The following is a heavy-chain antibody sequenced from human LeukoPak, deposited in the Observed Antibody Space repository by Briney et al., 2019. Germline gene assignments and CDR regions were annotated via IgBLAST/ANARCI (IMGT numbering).Heavy chain of an antibody. J-gene: IGHJ3*01. V-gene: IGHV4-34*01. Sequence: KPSETLSLTCDVSGGSTSGHFWSWVRQPPGKGPEWIGEINHSGSTKYIPSLKSRLTISVDTSKNQFSLKLTSVTAADTAVYFCARVDGFGESPLDAFDVWGQGTMVTVSS. CDR1: GGSTSGHF. D-gene: IGHD3-10*01. CDR3: ARVDGFGESPLDAFDV. CDR2: INHSGST.